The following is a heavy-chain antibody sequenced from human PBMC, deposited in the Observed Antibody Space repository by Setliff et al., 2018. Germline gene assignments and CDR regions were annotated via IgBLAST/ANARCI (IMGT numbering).Heavy chain of an antibody. CDR1: GYSISSGFS. Sequence: SETLSLTCAVSGYSISSGFSWVWIRQSPGKGLEWIGRILFSGDTYYNPSLNSRVTISADTSKNQFSLNLSSVTAADTAVYYCARDNRARHYMDVRGKGTTVTVYS. J-gene: IGHJ6*03. CDR2: ILFSGDT. D-gene: IGHD3-10*01. V-gene: IGHV4-38-2*02. CDR3: ARDNRARHYMDV.